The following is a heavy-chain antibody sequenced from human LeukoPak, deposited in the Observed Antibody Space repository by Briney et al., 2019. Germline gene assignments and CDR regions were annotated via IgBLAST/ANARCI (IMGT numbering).Heavy chain of an antibody. D-gene: IGHD3-3*01. CDR3: ARDAITIFEGVLDY. Sequence: ASVKVSCKASGYTFTGYYMHWVRHAPGQGLEWMGWINPNSGGTNYAQKFQGRVTMTRDTSISTAYMELSRLRSDDTAVYYCARDAITIFEGVLDYWGQGTLVTVSS. V-gene: IGHV1-2*02. CDR1: GYTFTGYY. CDR2: INPNSGGT. J-gene: IGHJ4*02.